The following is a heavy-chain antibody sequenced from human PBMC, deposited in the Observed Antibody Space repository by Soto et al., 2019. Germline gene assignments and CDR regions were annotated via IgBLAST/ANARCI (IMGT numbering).Heavy chain of an antibody. CDR2: IYYSGST. Sequence: LSLTCAVSGGSISSGDFYWSWIRQAPGKGLELIGNIYYSGSTYYNPSLRRRAIMSVDTSQNQFSLKLSSLTAADTAVYFCARADDFSDRFEYWGKGALVTVSS. V-gene: IGHV4-30-4*01. CDR3: ARADDFSDRFEY. J-gene: IGHJ4*02. CDR1: GGSISSGDFY. D-gene: IGHD4-17*01.